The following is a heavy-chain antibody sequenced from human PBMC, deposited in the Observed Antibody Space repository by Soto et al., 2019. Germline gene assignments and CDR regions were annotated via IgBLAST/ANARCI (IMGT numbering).Heavy chain of an antibody. V-gene: IGHV1-69*02. D-gene: IGHD5-12*01. CDR2: IIPILGIA. CDR3: ARGRGTPPYYFDY. J-gene: IGHJ4*02. CDR1: GGTFSSYT. Sequence: SVKVSCKASGGTFSSYTISWVRQAPGQGLEWMGRIIPILGIANYVQKFQGRVTITADKSTSTAYMELSSLRSEDTAVYYCARGRGTPPYYFDYWGQGTLVTVSS.